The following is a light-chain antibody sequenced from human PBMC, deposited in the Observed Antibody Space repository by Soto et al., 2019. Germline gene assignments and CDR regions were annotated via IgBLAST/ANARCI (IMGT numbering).Light chain of an antibody. CDR2: DVT. Sequence: QSALTQPASVSGSPGQSITISCTGTSSDVGAYDFVSWYQHYPGKAPKLVTFDVTHRPPGISDRFSGSKSANTASLTISGLQADDEAFNYCSSYTTRSTLVFGGGTKLTVL. V-gene: IGLV2-14*01. CDR1: SSDVGAYDF. J-gene: IGLJ2*01. CDR3: SSYTTRSTLV.